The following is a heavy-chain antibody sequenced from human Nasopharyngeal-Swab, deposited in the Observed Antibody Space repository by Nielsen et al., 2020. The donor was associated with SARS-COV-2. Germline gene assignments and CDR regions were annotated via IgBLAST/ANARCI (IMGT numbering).Heavy chain of an antibody. CDR3: AREHIVVVVAATPIYYYYGMDV. Sequence: SVKVSCKASGGTFRSYAMRGMRQAPGQGLERMGGIVPIFGTANYAQKFQGRVTITADESTSTAYMELSSLRSEDTAVYYCAREHIVVVVAATPIYYYYGMDVWGQGTTVTVSS. D-gene: IGHD2-15*01. J-gene: IGHJ6*02. CDR2: IVPIFGTA. CDR1: GGTFRSYA. V-gene: IGHV1-69*13.